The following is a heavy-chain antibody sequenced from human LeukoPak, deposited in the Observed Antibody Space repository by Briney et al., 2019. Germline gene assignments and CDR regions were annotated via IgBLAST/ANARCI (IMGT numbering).Heavy chain of an antibody. CDR3: ARGHSNYHDY. Sequence: EWVAVISYDGSNKYYADSVKGRFTISRDNSKNTLYLQMNSLRAEDTAVYYCARGHSNYHDYWGQGTLVTVSS. CDR2: ISYDGSNK. D-gene: IGHD4-11*01. V-gene: IGHV3-30-3*01. J-gene: IGHJ4*02.